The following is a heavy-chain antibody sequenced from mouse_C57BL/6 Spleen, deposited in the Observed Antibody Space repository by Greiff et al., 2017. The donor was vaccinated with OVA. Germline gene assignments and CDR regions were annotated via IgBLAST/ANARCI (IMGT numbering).Heavy chain of an antibody. CDR3: ARDPITTVVATRAMDY. CDR1: GYTFTGYW. CDR2: ILPGSGST. D-gene: IGHD1-1*01. V-gene: IGHV1-9*01. J-gene: IGHJ4*01. Sequence: QVQLQQSGAELMKPGASVKLSCKATGYTFTGYWIEWVKQRPGHGLEWIGEILPGSGSTNYNEKFKGKATFTADTSSNTAYMQLSSLTTEDSAIYYCARDPITTVVATRAMDYWGQGTSVTVSS.